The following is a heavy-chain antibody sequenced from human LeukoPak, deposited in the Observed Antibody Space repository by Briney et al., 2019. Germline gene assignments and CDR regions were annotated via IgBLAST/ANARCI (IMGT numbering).Heavy chain of an antibody. CDR3: AKTFIFGGDHFQH. J-gene: IGHJ1*01. Sequence: GGPLRLSCAASGFTFSTYAMSWVRQAPGKGLEWVSGTSGSGDTTYYADSVKGRFTISRDNSKNTLYLQMSSLRADDTAVYYCAKTFIFGGDHFQHWGQGTLVTVFS. CDR2: TSGSGDTT. D-gene: IGHD2-21*02. V-gene: IGHV3-23*01. CDR1: GFTFSTYA.